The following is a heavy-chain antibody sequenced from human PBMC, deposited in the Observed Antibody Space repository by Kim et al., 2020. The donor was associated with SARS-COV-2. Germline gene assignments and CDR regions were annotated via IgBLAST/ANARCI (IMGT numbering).Heavy chain of an antibody. Sequence: GGSLRLSCAASGFAFSSYVMHWVRQAPGKGLEWVAIMWYDGSNKYFADSVKGRFTISRDNSKNTLYLQMNSLRAEDSAVYYCARGLQYYYGSGSYGGYYG. CDR3: ARGLQYYYGSGSYGGYYG. J-gene: IGHJ6*01. CDR2: MWYDGSNK. V-gene: IGHV3-33*01. D-gene: IGHD3-10*01. CDR1: GFAFSSYV.